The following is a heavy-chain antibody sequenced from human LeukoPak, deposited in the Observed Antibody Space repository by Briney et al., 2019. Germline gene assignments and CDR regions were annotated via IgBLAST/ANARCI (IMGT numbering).Heavy chain of an antibody. CDR2: ISAYNGNT. J-gene: IGHJ6*04. CDR1: GYTFTSYA. V-gene: IGHV1-18*01. CDR3: ARGATIFGVVSPLVDV. Sequence: ASVKVSCKASGYTFTSYAMNWVRQAPGQGLEWMGWISAYNGNTNYAQKLQGRVTMTTDTSTSTAYMELRSLRSDDTAVYYCARGATIFGVVSPLVDVWGKGTTVTVSS. D-gene: IGHD3-3*01.